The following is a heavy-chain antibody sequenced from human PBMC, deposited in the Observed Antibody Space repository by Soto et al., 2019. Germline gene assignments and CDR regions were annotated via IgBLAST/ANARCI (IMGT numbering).Heavy chain of an antibody. V-gene: IGHV4-59*08. CDR1: GGSISSYY. CDR3: ARHRRYSSSSRYYYYYMDV. J-gene: IGHJ6*03. CDR2: IYYSGST. Sequence: PSETLSLTCTVSGGSISSYYWSWIRQPPGKGLEWIGYIYYSGSTNYNPSLKSRVTISVDTSKNQFSLKLSSMTAADTAVYYCARHRRYSSSSRYYYYYMDVWGKGTTVTVSS. D-gene: IGHD6-6*01.